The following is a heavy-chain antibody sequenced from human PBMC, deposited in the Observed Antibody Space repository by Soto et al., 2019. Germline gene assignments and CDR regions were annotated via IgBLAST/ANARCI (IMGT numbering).Heavy chain of an antibody. CDR2: IIPIFGTA. V-gene: IGHV1-69*13. J-gene: IGHJ6*02. CDR1: GGTFSSYA. Sequence: SVKVSCKASGGTFSSYAISWVRQAPGQGIEWMGGIIPIFGTANYAQKFQGRVTITADESTSTAYMELSSLRSEDTAVYYCARSNQWPYRFDYYYYCGMHVWCQGXTVT. D-gene: IGHD6-19*01. CDR3: ARSNQWPYRFDYYYYCGMHV.